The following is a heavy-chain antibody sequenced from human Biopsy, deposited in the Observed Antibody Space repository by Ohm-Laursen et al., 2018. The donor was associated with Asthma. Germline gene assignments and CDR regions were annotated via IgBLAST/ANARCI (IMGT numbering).Heavy chain of an antibody. D-gene: IGHD3-10*01. J-gene: IGHJ6*02. CDR3: ARAVDYSHYYGIDV. Sequence: ASVKVSCNASGYTFNSAGITWVRQAPGQGLEWMGWISVYNGNTKVAQRLQDRVTMITDTSTSTAYMELRSLRSDDTAVYFCARAVDYSHYYGIDVWGQGTTVTVS. CDR2: ISVYNGNT. V-gene: IGHV1-18*01. CDR1: GYTFNSAG.